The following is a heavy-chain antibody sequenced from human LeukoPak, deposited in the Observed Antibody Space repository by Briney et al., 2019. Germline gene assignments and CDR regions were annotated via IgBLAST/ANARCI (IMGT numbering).Heavy chain of an antibody. Sequence: GAAVKVSCKASGYTFSIYGISWVRQAPGHRLEWVGWSSPYSGNTDYAQKFQGRVTMTTDASTTTAYMELRSLMSDDTAVYYCARADPTNNGDEHFDHWGQGTLVTVSS. D-gene: IGHD2-8*01. J-gene: IGHJ4*02. CDR3: ARADPTNNGDEHFDH. V-gene: IGHV1-18*01. CDR1: GYTFSIYG. CDR2: SSPYSGNT.